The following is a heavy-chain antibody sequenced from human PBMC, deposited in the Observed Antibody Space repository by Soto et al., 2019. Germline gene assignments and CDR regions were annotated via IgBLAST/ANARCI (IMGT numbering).Heavy chain of an antibody. CDR1: GYTFTIYG. CDR2: ISAYNGNT. V-gene: IGHV1-18*04. J-gene: IGHJ5*02. CDR3: ARDLYSSGWYGWFDP. Sequence: ASVKVSCKASGYTFTIYGISCVLQSPLQGLEWMGWISAYNGNTNYAQKLQGRVTMTTDTSTSTAYMELRSLRSDDTAVYYCARDLYSSGWYGWFDPWGQGTLVTVSS. D-gene: IGHD6-19*01.